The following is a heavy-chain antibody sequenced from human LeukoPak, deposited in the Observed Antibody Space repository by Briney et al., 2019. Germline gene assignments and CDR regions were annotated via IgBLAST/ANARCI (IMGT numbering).Heavy chain of an antibody. CDR2: IKPKTDGETT. V-gene: IGHV3-15*07. Sequence: GGSLRLSCAASGFTFSNADMNWVRQAPWKGLEWVGRIKPKTDGETTEYAAPVKDRFSISRDDSKSMMYLQMNSLRAEDTAVYYCARGSYDYGDYWGQGTLVTVSS. J-gene: IGHJ4*02. CDR1: GFTFSNAD. CDR3: ARGSYDYGDY. D-gene: IGHD2-21*01.